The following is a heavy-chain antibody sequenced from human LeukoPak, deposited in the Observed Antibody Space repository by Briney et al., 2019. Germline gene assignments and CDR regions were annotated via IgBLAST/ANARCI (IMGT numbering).Heavy chain of an antibody. J-gene: IGHJ4*02. D-gene: IGHD6-6*01. CDR1: GGSISNYY. CDR3: ARGLWSSSDYYFDY. V-gene: IGHV4-59*12. CDR2: ISHSGST. Sequence: SETLSLTCTVSGGSISNYYWSWIRQPPGKGLEWIGYISHSGSTNYNPSLKSRVTISVDTSKNQFSLKLSSVTAADTAVYYCARGLWSSSDYYFDYWGQGTLVTVSS.